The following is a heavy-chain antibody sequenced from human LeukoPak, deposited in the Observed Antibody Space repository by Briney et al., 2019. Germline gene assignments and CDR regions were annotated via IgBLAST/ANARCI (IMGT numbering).Heavy chain of an antibody. D-gene: IGHD5-18*01. Sequence: GGSLRLSCAASGFTFSSYSMNWVRQAPGKGLEWVSYISSSSGTIYYADSVKGRFTISRDNAKNSLYLQMNSLRAEDTAVYYCARDRDVDTAMPWGKGTTVTVSS. V-gene: IGHV3-48*01. CDR3: ARDRDVDTAMP. CDR1: GFTFSSYS. J-gene: IGHJ6*04. CDR2: ISSSSGTI.